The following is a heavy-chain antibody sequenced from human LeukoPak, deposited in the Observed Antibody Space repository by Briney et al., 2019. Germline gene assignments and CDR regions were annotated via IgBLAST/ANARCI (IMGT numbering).Heavy chain of an antibody. D-gene: IGHD2-2*01. CDR3: ARGPPAVGYCSSTSCSYYYYYYMDV. CDR1: GGTFSSYA. Sequence: ASVKVSCKASGGTFSSYAISWVRQAPGQGLEWMGWMNPNSGNTGYAQKFQGRVTITRNTSISTAYMELSSLRSEDTAVYYCARGPPAVGYCSSTSCSYYYYYYMDVWGKGTTVTVSS. J-gene: IGHJ6*03. CDR2: MNPNSGNT. V-gene: IGHV1-8*03.